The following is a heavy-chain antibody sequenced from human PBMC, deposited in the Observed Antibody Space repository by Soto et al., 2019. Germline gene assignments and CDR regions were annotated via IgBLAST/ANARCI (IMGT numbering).Heavy chain of an antibody. Sequence: GASVKVSCKASGYTFTTYGISWVRQAPGQGLEWMGWISAYNGNTIYAQKFQDRVILTRDTSTSTAYMELRSLRSDDTAVYYCAREAEEMSTISFKYWGQGTLVTVSS. D-gene: IGHD1-1*01. CDR1: GYTFTTYG. V-gene: IGHV1-18*01. J-gene: IGHJ4*02. CDR2: ISAYNGNT. CDR3: AREAEEMSTISFKY.